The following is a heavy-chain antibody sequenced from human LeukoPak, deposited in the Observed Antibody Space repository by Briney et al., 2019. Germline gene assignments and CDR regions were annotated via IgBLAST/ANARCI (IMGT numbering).Heavy chain of an antibody. Sequence: GGSLRLSCAVSGFTFSSYWMSWVRQAPGKGLEWVANIKQDGSEKYYVDSVKGRFTISRDNAKTSLYLQMNSLRAEDMALYYCAKDQGYSSGPTGAFDIWGQGTMVTVSS. CDR2: IKQDGSEK. CDR1: GFTFSSYW. J-gene: IGHJ3*02. CDR3: AKDQGYSSGPTGAFDI. D-gene: IGHD6-19*01. V-gene: IGHV3-7*03.